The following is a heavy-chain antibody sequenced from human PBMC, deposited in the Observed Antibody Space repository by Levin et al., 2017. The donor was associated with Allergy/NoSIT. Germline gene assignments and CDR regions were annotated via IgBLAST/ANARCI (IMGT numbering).Heavy chain of an antibody. D-gene: IGHD3-10*01. Sequence: GESLKISCAASGFTFSSYAMSWVRQAPGKGLEWVSAISGSGGSTYYADSVKGRFTISRDNSKNTLYLQMNSLRAEDTAVYYCAKDIEGVLWFGESLPGAPLPDYWGQGTLVTVSS. CDR3: AKDIEGVLWFGESLPGAPLPDY. V-gene: IGHV3-23*01. CDR2: ISGSGGST. CDR1: GFTFSSYA. J-gene: IGHJ4*02.